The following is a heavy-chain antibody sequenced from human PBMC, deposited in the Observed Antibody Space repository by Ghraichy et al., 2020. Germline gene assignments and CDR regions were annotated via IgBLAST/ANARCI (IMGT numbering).Heavy chain of an antibody. D-gene: IGHD3-22*01. CDR2: IYSGGST. CDR1: GFTVSSNY. V-gene: IGHV3-53*01. J-gene: IGHJ4*02. Sequence: GGSLRLSCAASGFTVSSNYMSWVRQAPGKGLEWVSVIYSGGSTYYADSVKGRFTISRDNSKNTLYLQMNSLRAEDTAVYYCARADNYYDSSGYYPGYDYWGQGTLVTVSS. CDR3: ARADNYYDSSGYYPGYDY.